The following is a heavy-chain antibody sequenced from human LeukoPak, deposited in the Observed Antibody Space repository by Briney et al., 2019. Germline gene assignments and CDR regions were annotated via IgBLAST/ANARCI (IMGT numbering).Heavy chain of an antibody. CDR1: GGTFSSYA. CDR3: ARVPWTIAYCGGDCYDQYFQH. D-gene: IGHD2-21*02. Sequence: SVKVSCKASGGTFSSYAISWVRQAPGQGLEWMGGIIPIFGTANYAQKFQGRVTITTDESTSTVYMELSSLRSEDTAVYYCARVPWTIAYCGGDCYDQYFQHWGQGTLVTVSS. J-gene: IGHJ1*01. CDR2: IIPIFGTA. V-gene: IGHV1-69*05.